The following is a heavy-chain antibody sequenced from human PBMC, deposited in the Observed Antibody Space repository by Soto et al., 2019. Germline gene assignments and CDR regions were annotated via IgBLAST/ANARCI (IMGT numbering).Heavy chain of an antibody. CDR3: AKAGRPYYDLWSENRFDP. CDR1: GFTFSGYA. CDR2: ISGSGGAT. J-gene: IGHJ5*02. Sequence: PGGSLRLSCAASGFTFSGYAMTWVRQAPGKGLEWVSSISGSGGATYYADSVKGRFTMSRDDSKNTLYLQMNSLRAEDTALYYCAKAGRPYYDLWSENRFDPWGQGTLVTVSS. V-gene: IGHV3-23*01. D-gene: IGHD3-3*01.